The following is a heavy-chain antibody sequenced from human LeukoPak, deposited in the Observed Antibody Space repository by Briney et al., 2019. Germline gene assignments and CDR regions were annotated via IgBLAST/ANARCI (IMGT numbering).Heavy chain of an antibody. J-gene: IGHJ4*02. CDR1: GCAVTSFY. V-gene: IGHV4-59*08. CDR3: ARHRFASAVILDY. Sequence: SETLSLTCSVSGCAVTSFYWSWIRQSPGKGLEWIGYFYYSGSTKYNPSLKSRVTMSGDTSKNQLSLKLSSVTAADTAMYYCARHRFASAVILDYWGQGDPVTVSS. D-gene: IGHD2-21*02. CDR2: FYYSGST.